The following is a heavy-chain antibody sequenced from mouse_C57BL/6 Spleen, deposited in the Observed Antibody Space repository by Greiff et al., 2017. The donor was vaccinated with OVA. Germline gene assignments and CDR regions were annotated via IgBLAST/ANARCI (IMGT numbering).Heavy chain of an antibody. CDR2: LYPGDGDT. Sequence: VQLQESGPELVKPGASVKISCKASGYAFSSSWMNWVKQRPGKGLEWIGRLYPGDGDTNYNGKFKGKATLTADKSSSTAYMQLSSLTSEDSAVYFCARFPYGNYYAMDYWGQGTSVTVSS. CDR3: ARFPYGNYYAMDY. D-gene: IGHD2-1*01. J-gene: IGHJ4*01. V-gene: IGHV1-82*01. CDR1: GYAFSSSW.